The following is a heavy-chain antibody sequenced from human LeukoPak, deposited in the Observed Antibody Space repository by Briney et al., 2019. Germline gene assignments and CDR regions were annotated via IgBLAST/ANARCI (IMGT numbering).Heavy chain of an antibody. D-gene: IGHD3-22*01. CDR2: INHSGST. CDR3: ARQTDYYDNSGYFDY. V-gene: IGHV4-34*01. Sequence: PSETLSLTCAVYGGSFSGYYWSWIRQPPGKGLEWIGEINHSGSTNYNPSLKSRVTISVDTSKNQFSLKLSSVTAADTAVYYCARQTDYYDNSGYFDYWGQGTLVTVSS. CDR1: GGSFSGYY. J-gene: IGHJ4*02.